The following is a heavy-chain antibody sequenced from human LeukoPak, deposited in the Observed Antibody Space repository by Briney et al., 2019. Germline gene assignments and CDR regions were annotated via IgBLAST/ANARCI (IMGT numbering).Heavy chain of an antibody. Sequence: GGSLRLSCAASGFTFSSYAMTWVLQGPGKGLECVSGISGSGGSTYYADSVKGRFTISRDNSKNTLYLQMNSLRAEDTAVYYCAKDRGASCYNIFDYWGQGTLVTVSS. CDR3: AKDRGASCYNIFDY. J-gene: IGHJ4*02. V-gene: IGHV3-23*01. CDR2: ISGSGGST. D-gene: IGHD2-2*02. CDR1: GFTFSSYA.